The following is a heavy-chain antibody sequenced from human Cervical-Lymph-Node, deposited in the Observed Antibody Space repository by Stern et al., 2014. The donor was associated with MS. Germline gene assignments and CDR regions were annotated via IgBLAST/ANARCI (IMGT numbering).Heavy chain of an antibody. CDR3: ARQTTAWASDV. CDR1: GYKFSIYW. CDR2: IYPGDSET. Sequence: VKLVQSGAELIRPGESLKISCKGSGYKFSIYWIAWVRQMPGKGLEWMGIIYPGDSETRYSPSFQGKVTMSTDKNTSTPYLQWSSLNASDTAMYFGARQTTAWASDVWGQGTLVTVSS. V-gene: IGHV5-51*01. D-gene: IGHD1-14*01. J-gene: IGHJ4*02.